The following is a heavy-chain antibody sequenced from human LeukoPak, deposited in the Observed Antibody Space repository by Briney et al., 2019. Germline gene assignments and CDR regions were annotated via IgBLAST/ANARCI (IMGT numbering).Heavy chain of an antibody. J-gene: IGHJ4*02. CDR2: INSDGSST. V-gene: IGHV3-74*01. Sequence: PGGSLRLSCAASGFTFSSYWMHWVRQAPGKGLVWVSRINSDGSSTNYADSVKGRFTISRGNAENTLYLQMNSLRAEDTAVYYCARKAAGLTFDYWGQGTLVTVS. CDR1: GFTFSSYW. CDR3: ARKAAGLTFDY. D-gene: IGHD6-13*01.